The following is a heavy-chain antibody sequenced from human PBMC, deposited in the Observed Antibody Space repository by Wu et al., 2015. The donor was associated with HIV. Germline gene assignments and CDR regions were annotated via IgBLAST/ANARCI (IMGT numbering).Heavy chain of an antibody. V-gene: IGHV1-69*12. D-gene: IGHD6-19*01. CDR1: GDTFSNYA. Sequence: QVHLVQSGAEVKKPGSSVKVSCKASGDTFSNYAINWVRQAPGQGLEWMGDILPIYGTTHYAQKFQGRVTISADESTTTAYIEVRRLRSDDTAVYYCARGAVADVWGKRDHGHRLL. J-gene: IGHJ6*04. CDR2: ILPIYGTT. CDR3: ARGAVADV.